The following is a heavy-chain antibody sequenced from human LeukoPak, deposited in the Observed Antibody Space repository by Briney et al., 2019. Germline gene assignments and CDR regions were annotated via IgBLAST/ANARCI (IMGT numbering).Heavy chain of an antibody. D-gene: IGHD2-2*01. CDR2: IYYTGST. J-gene: IGHJ4*02. Sequence: KPSETLSLTCTVSGRSIYSYYWSRLRQPPGKALEWIGYIYYTGSTEYHPSLKSRVTISLDTSKNQFSLKLTSVTAADTAVYYCARVYQSAEYYFDYWGQGNLVSVSS. CDR1: GRSIYSYY. V-gene: IGHV4-59*01. CDR3: ARVYQSAEYYFDY.